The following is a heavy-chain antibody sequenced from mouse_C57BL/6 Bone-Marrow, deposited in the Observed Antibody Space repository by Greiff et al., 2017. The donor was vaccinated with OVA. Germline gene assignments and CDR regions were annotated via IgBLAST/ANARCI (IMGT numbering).Heavy chain of an antibody. D-gene: IGHD2-2*01. Sequence: QVQLQQSGPGLVQPSQSLSITCTVSGFSLTSYGVHWVRQSPGTGLEWLGVIWSGGSTDYNAAFISRLSISKDNSKSQVFFKMNSLQADDTAIYYCARKFAMVTTWYFDVWGTGTTVTVSS. CDR2: IWSGGST. J-gene: IGHJ1*03. V-gene: IGHV2-2*01. CDR3: ARKFAMVTTWYFDV. CDR1: GFSLTSYG.